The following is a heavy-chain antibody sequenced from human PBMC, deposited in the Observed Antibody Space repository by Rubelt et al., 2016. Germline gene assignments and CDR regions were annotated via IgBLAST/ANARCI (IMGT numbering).Heavy chain of an antibody. D-gene: IGHD1-26*01. V-gene: IGHV1-46*01. CDR1: GYTFTSYY. Sequence: QVQLVQSGAEVKKPGASVRVSCKTSGYTFTSYYIHWVRQAPGQGLEWVGIINPNDATTAYAPRFQGRVSVTRDTATTTVYMGLGCLRSEETAVYYCARSPPRLVGSTIESDNWGQGTLVTVSS. J-gene: IGHJ4*02. CDR3: ARSPPRLVGSTIESDN. CDR2: INPNDATT.